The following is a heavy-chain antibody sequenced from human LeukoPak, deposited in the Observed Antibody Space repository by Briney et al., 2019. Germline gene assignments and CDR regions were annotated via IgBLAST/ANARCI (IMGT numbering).Heavy chain of an antibody. Sequence: ASVNVSCKASGHTFTSYAMHWVRQAPGQRLEWMGWINAGNGNTKYSQKFQGRVTITRDTSASTAYMELSSLRSEDTAVYYCARGGYCSSTSCYTENWFDPWGQGTLVTVSS. V-gene: IGHV1-3*01. CDR3: ARGGYCSSTSCYTENWFDP. J-gene: IGHJ5*02. CDR2: INAGNGNT. CDR1: GHTFTSYA. D-gene: IGHD2-2*02.